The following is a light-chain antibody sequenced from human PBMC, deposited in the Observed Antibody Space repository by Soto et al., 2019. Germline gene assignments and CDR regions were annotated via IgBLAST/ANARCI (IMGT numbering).Light chain of an antibody. Sequence: EIVMTQSPATVSVSPGERVTLSCRASRSAISNLAWYQQKPGQTPRLLIYDASTRATGIPARFSGSGSGTEFTLTISSLLSEDFAVYYCQLYGDCPLTFGGGTKVEIK. J-gene: IGKJ4*01. CDR3: QLYGDCPLT. CDR2: DAS. V-gene: IGKV3-15*01. CDR1: RSAISN.